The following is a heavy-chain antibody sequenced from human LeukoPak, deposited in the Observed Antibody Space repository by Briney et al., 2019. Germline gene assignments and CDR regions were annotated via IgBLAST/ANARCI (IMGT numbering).Heavy chain of an antibody. V-gene: IGHV3-53*01. J-gene: IGHJ5*02. D-gene: IGHD3-22*01. CDR2: IYSGGST. Sequence: PGGSLRLSCAASGFTVSSNHMTWVRQAPGKGLEWVSVIYSGGSTYYADSVKGRFIISRDNSRNTLYLQMNNLRAEDTAVYYCARAWDGRDSDRSGYYPRWFDPWGQGTLVTVSS. CDR1: GFTVSSNH. CDR3: ARAWDGRDSDRSGYYPRWFDP.